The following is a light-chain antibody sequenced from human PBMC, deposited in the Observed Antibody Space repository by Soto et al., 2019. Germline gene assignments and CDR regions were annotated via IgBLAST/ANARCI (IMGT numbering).Light chain of an antibody. CDR3: QQSYTAPLT. Sequence: DIQMTQSPSSLSASVGDRVTITCRASQYISTYLAWYQQKPGKAPCLLIFASSLQSGVPPRFSGSGSGTDFTLTISSLQPEDFATYCCQQSYTAPLTFGGGTKVEL. V-gene: IGKV1-39*01. CDR2: AS. J-gene: IGKJ4*01. CDR1: QYISTY.